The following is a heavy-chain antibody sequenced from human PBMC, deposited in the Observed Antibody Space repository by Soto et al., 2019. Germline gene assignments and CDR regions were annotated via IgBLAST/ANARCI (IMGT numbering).Heavy chain of an antibody. CDR3: ARQRTSVVTQAYFDV. J-gene: IGHJ4*02. CDR2: IYYSGST. D-gene: IGHD2-21*02. Sequence: KTXXTLYLPCTVTGXSLSSRRYDWGWIRQPRGKGLEWIGSIYYSGSTYNNPSIRTRVSMSIDTSKDQFSLKLKSVTAPDTALYFCARQRTSVVTQAYFDVWGPGSLVTVSS. V-gene: IGHV4-39*01. CDR1: GXSLSSRRYD.